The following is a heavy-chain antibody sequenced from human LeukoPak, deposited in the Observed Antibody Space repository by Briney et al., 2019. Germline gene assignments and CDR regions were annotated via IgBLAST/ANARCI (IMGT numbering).Heavy chain of an antibody. CDR3: ARGLRYYDDSSGYTMEYYFDY. CDR2: IYYSGST. Sequence: SETLSLTCTVSGGSISSGGYYWSWIRQHPGKGLEWIGYIYYSGSTYYNPSLKSRVTISVDTSKNQFSLKLSSVTAADTAVYYCARGLRYYDDSSGYTMEYYFDYWGQGTLVTVPS. J-gene: IGHJ4*02. CDR1: GGSISSGGYY. V-gene: IGHV4-31*03. D-gene: IGHD3-22*01.